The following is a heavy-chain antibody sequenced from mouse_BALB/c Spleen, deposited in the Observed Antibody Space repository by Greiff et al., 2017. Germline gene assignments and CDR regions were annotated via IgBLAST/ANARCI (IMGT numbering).Heavy chain of an antibody. J-gene: IGHJ2*01. CDR2: ISSGGST. CDR1: GFTFSSYA. D-gene: IGHD1-1*01. CDR3: ARGTVVNYFDD. Sequence: EVKLVESGGGLVKPGGSLKLSCAASGFTFSSYAMSWVRQTPEKRLEWVASISSGGSTYYPDSVKGRFTISRDNARNILYLQMSSLRSEDTAMYYCARGTVVNYFDDWGQGTTLTVSS. V-gene: IGHV5-6-5*01.